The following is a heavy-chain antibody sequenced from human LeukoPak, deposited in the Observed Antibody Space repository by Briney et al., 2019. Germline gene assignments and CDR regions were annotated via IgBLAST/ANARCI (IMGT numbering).Heavy chain of an antibody. D-gene: IGHD6-25*01. J-gene: IGHJ6*03. CDR3: ARFAAGGSYYYYMDV. CDR2: IKEGGSEK. Sequence: GGSLRLSCAASGFTFSNYWMSWVRQAPGQGLEWVASIKEGGSEKFYVDSVKGRFTISRDNAKNSLYLQMNSLRADDTAVYYCARFAAGGSYYYYMDVWGKGTTVTVSS. V-gene: IGHV3-7*01. CDR1: GFTFSNYW.